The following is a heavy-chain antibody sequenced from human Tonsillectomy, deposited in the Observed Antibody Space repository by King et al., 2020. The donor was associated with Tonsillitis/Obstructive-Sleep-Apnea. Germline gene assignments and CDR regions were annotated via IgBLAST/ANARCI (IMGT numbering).Heavy chain of an antibody. V-gene: IGHV4-59*08. Sequence: QLQESGPGLVKPSETLSLTCTVSGGSISSYYWSWIRPPPGKGLEWIAYIYYSGSTNYNPSLKSRVTISVDTSKNQFSLKLSSVTAADTAVYYCARHAIPYSGTYLYDIWGQGTMVTVSS. CDR3: ARHAIPYSGTYLYDI. D-gene: IGHD1-26*01. CDR2: IYYSGST. CDR1: GGSISSYY. J-gene: IGHJ3*02.